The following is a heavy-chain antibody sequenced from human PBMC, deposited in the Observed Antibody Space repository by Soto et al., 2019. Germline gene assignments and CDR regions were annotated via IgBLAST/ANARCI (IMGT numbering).Heavy chain of an antibody. CDR3: AKDLQSITMIVVVITAIYYFDY. CDR2: ISWNSGSI. J-gene: IGHJ4*02. Sequence: EVQLVESGGGLVQPGRSLRLSCAASGFTFDDYAMHWVRQAPGKGLEWVSGISWNSGSIGYADSVKGRFTISRDNAKNSLYLQLNSLRAEDTALYYCAKDLQSITMIVVVITAIYYFDYWGQGTLVTVSS. D-gene: IGHD3-22*01. CDR1: GFTFDDYA. V-gene: IGHV3-9*01.